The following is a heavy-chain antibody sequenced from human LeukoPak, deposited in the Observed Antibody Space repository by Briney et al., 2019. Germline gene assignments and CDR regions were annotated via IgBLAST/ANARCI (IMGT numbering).Heavy chain of an antibody. J-gene: IGHJ4*02. Sequence: GGSLRLSCAASGSTFRNYWMTWVRQAPGKGLEWVANIKQDGSEKYYVDSVKGRFTISRDNAKNSLYLQMNSLRAEDTAVYYCVRDQYAYCVTTSCYDLGGYFDYWGQGTLVTVSS. D-gene: IGHD2-2*01. CDR2: IKQDGSEK. CDR1: GSTFRNYW. CDR3: VRDQYAYCVTTSCYDLGGYFDY. V-gene: IGHV3-7*01.